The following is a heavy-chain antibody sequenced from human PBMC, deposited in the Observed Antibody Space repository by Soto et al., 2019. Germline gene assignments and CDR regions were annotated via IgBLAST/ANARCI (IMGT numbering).Heavy chain of an antibody. J-gene: IGHJ4*02. CDR3: ATYYYDSSGSQGPFDY. Sequence: SVKVSCKASGGTFSSYAISWVRQAPGQGLEWMGGIIPIFGTANYAQKFQGRVTITADESTSTAYMELSSLRSEDTAVYYCATYYYDSSGSQGPFDYWGQGTLVTVS. V-gene: IGHV1-69*13. CDR1: GGTFSSYA. D-gene: IGHD3-22*01. CDR2: IIPIFGTA.